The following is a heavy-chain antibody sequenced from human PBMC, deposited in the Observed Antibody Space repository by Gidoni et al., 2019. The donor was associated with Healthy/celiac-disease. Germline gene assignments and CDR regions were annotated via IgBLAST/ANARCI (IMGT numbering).Heavy chain of an antibody. J-gene: IGHJ4*02. CDR3: AKGSREQLVKYYFDY. CDR1: GFTFVDYA. CDR2: ISWNSGSI. V-gene: IGHV3-9*01. Sequence: EVQLVESGGGLVQPGRSLRLSCAASGFTFVDYAMPWVRQVPGKGLEWVLGISWNSGSIGYADSVKGRVTSSRDNAKNTLYLQMNSLRAEDTALYYCAKGSREQLVKYYFDYWGQGTLVTVSS. D-gene: IGHD6-13*01.